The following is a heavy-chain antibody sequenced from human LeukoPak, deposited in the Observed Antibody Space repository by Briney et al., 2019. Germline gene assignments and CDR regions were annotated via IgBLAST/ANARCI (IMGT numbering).Heavy chain of an antibody. CDR2: ISYDGNNR. D-gene: IGHD6-13*01. V-gene: IGHV3-30*03. CDR3: ARVAAESSYYYGMDV. Sequence: PGGSLRLSCAASRFTFSSYGMHWVRQAPGKGLEWVAVISYDGNNRYYADSVKGRFTISRDNSKNTLYLQMNSLRAEDTAVYYCARVAAESSYYYGMDVWGQGTTVTVSS. CDR1: RFTFSSYG. J-gene: IGHJ6*02.